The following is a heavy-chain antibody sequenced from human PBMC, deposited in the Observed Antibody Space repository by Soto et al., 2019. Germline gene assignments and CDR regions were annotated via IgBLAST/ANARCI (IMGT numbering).Heavy chain of an antibody. CDR3: ARVIEAMVGLFGMAV. Sequence: EALKVSCKGSGYSFNRYWISWVRHMPGYSLEWMGRIDPSDSYTNYSPAFQVVVHLSADTSISTAYLHWSSLKPSHTGPYYGARVIEAMVGLFGMAVWRQGTTVT. J-gene: IGHJ6*01. CDR2: IDPSDSYT. V-gene: IGHV5-10-1*01. CDR1: GYSFNRYW. D-gene: IGHD2-8*01.